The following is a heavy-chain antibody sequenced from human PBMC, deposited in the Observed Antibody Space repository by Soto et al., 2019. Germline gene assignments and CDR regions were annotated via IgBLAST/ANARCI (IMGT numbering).Heavy chain of an antibody. V-gene: IGHV3-23*01. CDR3: AKDGLLAYYYDSSGYPDY. Sequence: PGGSLRLSCAASGFTFSSYAMSWVRQAPGKGLEWVSAISGSGGSTYYADSVKGRFTISRDNSKNTLYLQMNSLRAEDTAVYYCAKDGLLAYYYDSSGYPDYWGQGTLVTVSS. J-gene: IGHJ4*02. CDR1: GFTFSSYA. CDR2: ISGSGGST. D-gene: IGHD3-22*01.